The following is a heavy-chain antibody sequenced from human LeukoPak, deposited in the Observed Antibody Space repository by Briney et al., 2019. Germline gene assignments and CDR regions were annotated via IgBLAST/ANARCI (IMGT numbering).Heavy chain of an antibody. CDR1: GFTFSSHA. D-gene: IGHD3-9*01. J-gene: IGHJ6*04. CDR2: ISSNGGST. Sequence: TGGSLRLSCSASGFTFSSHAMHWVRQAPGKGLECVSAISSNGGSTYYADSVKGRFTISRDNSKNTLYLQMSSLRAEDTAVYYCVKGGQGLRYFDWLLSDYYYGMDVWGKGTTVTVSS. CDR3: VKGGQGLRYFDWLLSDYYYGMDV. V-gene: IGHV3-64D*06.